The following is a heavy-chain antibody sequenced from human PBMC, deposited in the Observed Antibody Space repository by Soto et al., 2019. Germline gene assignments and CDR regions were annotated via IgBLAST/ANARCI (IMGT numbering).Heavy chain of an antibody. CDR1: GLNFDDFA. CDR3: AKGRYDFWSPYYFDS. Sequence: EVQLVESGGRLVQPGRSLRLSCVGTGLNFDDFAMHWVRQAPGKGLEWVSGITWNSRVLAYADSVKGRFTISRDNASNSLYLQMDSLRDEDTALYYCAKGRYDFWSPYYFDSWGQGTLVTVSS. V-gene: IGHV3-9*01. D-gene: IGHD3-3*01. CDR2: ITWNSRVL. J-gene: IGHJ4*02.